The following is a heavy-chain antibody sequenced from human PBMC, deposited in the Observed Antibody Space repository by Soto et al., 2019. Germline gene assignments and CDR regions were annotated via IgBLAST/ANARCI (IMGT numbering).Heavy chain of an antibody. CDR1: GFTFSKAW. V-gene: IGHV3-15*01. J-gene: IGHJ6*02. Sequence: EVQLVESGGGLVKPGRSLRLSCTASGFTFSKAWMSWVRQAPGKGLDWVGRIKSKADGGTTDHAAPVKGRFVITRDDLKNTLYLQMNTLKTEDTAVYYCPTGPRWSHSYHVTDVWGQGTTVTVSS. CDR2: IKSKADGGTT. CDR3: PTGPRWSHSYHVTDV. D-gene: IGHD1-26*01.